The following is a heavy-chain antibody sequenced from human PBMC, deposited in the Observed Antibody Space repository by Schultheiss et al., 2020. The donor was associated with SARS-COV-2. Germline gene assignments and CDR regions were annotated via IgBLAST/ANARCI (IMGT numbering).Heavy chain of an antibody. V-gene: IGHV1-2*06. Sequence: ASVKVSCKASGYTFTGYYMHWVRQAPGQGLEWMGRINPNSGGTNYAQKFQGRVTMTRDTSISTAYMELSRLRSDDTAVYYCARVRGYCSSTSCPRPFDPWGQGTLVTVSS. J-gene: IGHJ5*02. CDR1: GYTFTGYY. D-gene: IGHD2-2*01. CDR2: INPNSGGT. CDR3: ARVRGYCSSTSCPRPFDP.